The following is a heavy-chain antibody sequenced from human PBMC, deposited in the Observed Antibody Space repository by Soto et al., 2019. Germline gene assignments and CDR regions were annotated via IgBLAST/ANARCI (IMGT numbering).Heavy chain of an antibody. CDR1: GGIFSTYA. Sequence: QVQLVQSGAEVKKPGSSVKVSCKASGGIFSTYAISWLRQAPGQGLEWMGGIIPLFGTPNYAQRFQGRVTITADESTRTAYVELSRLRSEYTVVYYCARDRDDYGSGNYYNRIDFWGQGTLVTVSS. V-gene: IGHV1-69*01. CDR3: ARDRDDYGSGNYYNRIDF. CDR2: IIPLFGTP. J-gene: IGHJ4*02. D-gene: IGHD3-10*01.